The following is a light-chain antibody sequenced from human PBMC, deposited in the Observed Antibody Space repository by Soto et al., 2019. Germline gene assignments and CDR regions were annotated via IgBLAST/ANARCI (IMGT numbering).Light chain of an antibody. J-gene: IGKJ2*01. Sequence: DIQMTQSPSSLSASVGDRVTITCRASQSVSSYLNWYQQKPGKAPELLIYAASILQIGVPSKFSGSGSGTDFTLTISSLQPEDIATYYCQQSYTMPYTFGQGTKLEI. CDR1: QSVSSY. CDR2: AAS. CDR3: QQSYTMPYT. V-gene: IGKV1-39*01.